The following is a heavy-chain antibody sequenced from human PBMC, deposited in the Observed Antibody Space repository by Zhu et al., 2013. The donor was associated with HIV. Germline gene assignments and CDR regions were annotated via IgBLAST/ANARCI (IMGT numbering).Heavy chain of an antibody. V-gene: IGHV1-2*02. CDR3: AREVRGSGSYSFDY. Sequence: QVQLVQSGTEVKKPGASVTVSCKTSRYTFTAYYIHWVRQAPGQGLEWMGWINPKNGDTIYAQKFKGRVTMTRDTSTNRVNMELSSLTSEDTAVYYCAREVRGSGSYSFDYWGQGTLVTVSS. CDR1: RYTFTAYY. CDR2: INPKNGDT. D-gene: IGHD3-10*01. J-gene: IGHJ4*02.